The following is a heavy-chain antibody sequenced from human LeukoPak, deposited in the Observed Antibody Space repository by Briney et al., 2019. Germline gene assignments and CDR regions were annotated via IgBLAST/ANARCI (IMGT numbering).Heavy chain of an antibody. CDR3: ARAIAVAGTVDY. Sequence: ASVKVSCKASGYTFTSYGISWVRQAPGQGLEWMGWISAYNGNTNYAQKLQGRFTMTTDTSKSTAYMELRSLRSDDTAVYYCARAIAVAGTVDYWGQGTLVTVSS. CDR1: GYTFTSYG. V-gene: IGHV1-18*01. J-gene: IGHJ4*02. D-gene: IGHD6-19*01. CDR2: ISAYNGNT.